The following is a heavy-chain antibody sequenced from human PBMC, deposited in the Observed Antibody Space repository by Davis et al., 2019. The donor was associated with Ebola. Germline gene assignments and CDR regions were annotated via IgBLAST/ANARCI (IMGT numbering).Heavy chain of an antibody. Sequence: SETLSLTCTVSGGSISSYYWSWIRQPPGKGLEWIGYIYYSGSTNYNPSLKSRVTISVDTSKNQFSLKLSSVTAADTAVYYCARVPYYYDSSGYHSGAFDIWGQGTMVTVSS. CDR1: GGSISSYY. V-gene: IGHV4-59*01. J-gene: IGHJ3*02. CDR2: IYYSGST. D-gene: IGHD3-22*01. CDR3: ARVPYYYDSSGYHSGAFDI.